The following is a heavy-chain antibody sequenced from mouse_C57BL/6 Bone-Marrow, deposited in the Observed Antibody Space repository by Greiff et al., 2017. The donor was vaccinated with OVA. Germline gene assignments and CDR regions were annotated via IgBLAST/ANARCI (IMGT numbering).Heavy chain of an antibody. CDR3: ARHGTGTDYYAMDY. CDR1: GFTFSDYY. J-gene: IGHJ4*01. V-gene: IGHV5-12*01. Sequence: EVKLVESGGGLVQPGGSLKLSCAASGFTFSDYYMYWVRQTPEKRLEWVAYISNGGCSTYYPDTVKGRFTISRDNAKNTLYLQMSRLKSEDTAMYYCARHGTGTDYYAMDYWGQGTSVTVSS. D-gene: IGHD4-1*01. CDR2: ISNGGCST.